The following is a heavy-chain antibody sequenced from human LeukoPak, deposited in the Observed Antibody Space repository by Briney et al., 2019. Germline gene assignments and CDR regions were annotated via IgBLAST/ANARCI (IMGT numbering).Heavy chain of an antibody. CDR3: ARVRKEGPYSSAGDFDY. V-gene: IGHV4-4*07. D-gene: IGHD6-25*01. CDR1: GGSISSYY. CDR2: IYTSGST. J-gene: IGHJ4*01. Sequence: SETLSLTCTVSGGSISSYYWSWIRQPAGKGLEWIGRIYTSGSTNYNPSLRSRVSMSVDTSKNHFSLNLSSVLAADTAVYFCARVRKEGPYSSAGDFDYWGHGILVTVSS.